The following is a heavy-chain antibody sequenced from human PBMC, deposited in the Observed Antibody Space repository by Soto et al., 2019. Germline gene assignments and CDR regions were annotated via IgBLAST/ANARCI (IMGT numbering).Heavy chain of an antibody. Sequence: ASVKVSCKASGYTFTSYDINWVRQATGQGLEWMGWMNPNSGNTGYAQKFQGRVTITRDTSASTAYMELSSLRSEDTAVYYCAKGFPLLFEPWGQGTLVTVSS. CDR1: GYTFTSYD. CDR2: MNPNSGNT. CDR3: AKGFPLLFEP. V-gene: IGHV1-8*01. J-gene: IGHJ5*02.